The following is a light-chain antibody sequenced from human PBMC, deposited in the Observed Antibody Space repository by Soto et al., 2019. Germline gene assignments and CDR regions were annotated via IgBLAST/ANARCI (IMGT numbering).Light chain of an antibody. CDR2: RHN. V-gene: IGLV1-44*01. Sequence: QYFLTQPPSASGTPGQRVTISCSGSSSNIGSNTVNWYQQLPGTAPKLLIYRHNQRPSGVPDRFSGSKSGTSASLAISGLQSEDEADYYCAAWDDSLNGFYVFGTGTKVTVL. J-gene: IGLJ1*01. CDR1: SSNIGSNT. CDR3: AAWDDSLNGFYV.